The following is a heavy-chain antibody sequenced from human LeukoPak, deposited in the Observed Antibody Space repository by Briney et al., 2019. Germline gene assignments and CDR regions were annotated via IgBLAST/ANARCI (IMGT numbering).Heavy chain of an antibody. V-gene: IGHV1-46*03. D-gene: IGHD3-22*01. J-gene: IGHJ4*02. CDR1: GYTFTSYY. CDR3: ARGEYYDSSGYYYARVWFDY. CDR2: INPSGGGT. Sequence: GASVKVSCKASGYTFTSYYMHWVRQAPGQGLEWMGIINPSGGGTSYAQKFQGRVTMTRDTSTSTVYMELSSLRSEDTAVYYCARGEYYDSSGYYYARVWFDYWGQGTLVTVSS.